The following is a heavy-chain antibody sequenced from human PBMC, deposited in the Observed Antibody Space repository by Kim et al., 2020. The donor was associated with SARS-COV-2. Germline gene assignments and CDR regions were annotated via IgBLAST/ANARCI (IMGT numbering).Heavy chain of an antibody. CDR3: ARDGYSTRKYYAMDV. J-gene: IGHJ6*02. V-gene: IGHV3-11*04. D-gene: IGHD2-2*01. Sequence: DPVKGRFTISRDNAKKSLYLQTNSVRAEDTAVYYCARDGYSTRKYYAMDVWGQGTTVTVSS.